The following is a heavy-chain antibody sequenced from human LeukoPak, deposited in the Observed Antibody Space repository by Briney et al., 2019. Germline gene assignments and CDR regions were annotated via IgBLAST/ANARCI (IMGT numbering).Heavy chain of an antibody. CDR3: ARAGDCSSTSCYVGWFDP. J-gene: IGHJ5*02. Sequence: ASVKVSCKASGYTFTGYYMHWVRQAPGQGLEWMGWINPNSGGTNYAQKFQGRVTMTRDTSISTAYMELSRLRSDDTAVYYCARAGDCSSTSCYVGWFDPWGQGTLVTVSS. CDR1: GYTFTGYY. CDR2: INPNSGGT. D-gene: IGHD2-2*01. V-gene: IGHV1-2*02.